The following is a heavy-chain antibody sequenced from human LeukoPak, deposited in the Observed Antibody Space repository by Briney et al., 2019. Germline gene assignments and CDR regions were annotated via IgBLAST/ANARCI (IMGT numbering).Heavy chain of an antibody. CDR2: IYYSGST. CDR3: ASSKLTTVNWFDP. CDR1: GGSISSGGYS. V-gene: IGHV4-30-4*07. Sequence: SETLSLTCAVSGGSISSGGYSWSWIRQPPGKGLEWIGYIYYSGSTYYNPSLKSRVTISVDTSKNQFSLKLSSVTAADTAVYYSASSKLTTVNWFDPWGQGTLVTVSS. D-gene: IGHD4-11*01. J-gene: IGHJ5*02.